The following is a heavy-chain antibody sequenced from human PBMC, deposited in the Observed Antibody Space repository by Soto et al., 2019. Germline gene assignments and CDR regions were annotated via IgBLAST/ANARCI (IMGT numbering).Heavy chain of an antibody. J-gene: IGHJ6*03. Sequence: GGSLRLSCAASGFTFSSYAMSWVRQAPGKGLEWVSAISGSGGSTYYADSVKGRFTISRDNSKNTLYLQMNSLRAEDTAVYYCAKFVVAASYYYYYMDVWGKGTTVTVSS. CDR3: AKFVVAASYYYYYMDV. CDR2: ISGSGGST. V-gene: IGHV3-23*01. D-gene: IGHD2-15*01. CDR1: GFTFSSYA.